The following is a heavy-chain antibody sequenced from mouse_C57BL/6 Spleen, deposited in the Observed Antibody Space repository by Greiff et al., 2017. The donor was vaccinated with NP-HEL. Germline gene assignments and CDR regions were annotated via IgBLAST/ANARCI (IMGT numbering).Heavy chain of an antibody. CDR3: ARKGSSYAMDY. J-gene: IGHJ4*01. D-gene: IGHD1-1*01. V-gene: IGHV8-12*01. CDR1: GFSLSTSGMG. CDR2: TYWDDAK. Sequence: VKLMESGPGILQSSPTLSLTCSFSGFSLSTSGMGVSWIRQPSGKGLEWLAHTYWDDAKCYNPSLKSRLTISKDTSRNPVFLKLTSVDTADTATYYCARKGSSYAMDYWGQGTSVTVSS.